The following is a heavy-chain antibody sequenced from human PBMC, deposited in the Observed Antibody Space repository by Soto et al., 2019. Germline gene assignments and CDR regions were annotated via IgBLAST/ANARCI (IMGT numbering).Heavy chain of an antibody. Sequence: ASVKVSCKASRSPFTNFYIHWLRQAPGQGLEWMGIINPSGGSTTYPQKFQGRVTMTRDTSTSTVHMELITLRSEDTTVYYCARDPPYIYCGGDCPPPYYYYYGMDVSGEGTTVTAPQ. D-gene: IGHD2-21*02. CDR3: ARDPPYIYCGGDCPPPYYYYYGMDV. CDR1: RSPFTNFY. V-gene: IGHV1-46*01. J-gene: IGHJ6*04. CDR2: INPSGGST.